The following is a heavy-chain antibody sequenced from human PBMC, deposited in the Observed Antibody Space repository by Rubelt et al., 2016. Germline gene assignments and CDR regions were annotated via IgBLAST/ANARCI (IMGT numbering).Heavy chain of an antibody. CDR3: ARDSGSRIFDY. D-gene: IGHD2/OR15-2a*01. CDR1: GGSISSSSYH. V-gene: IGHV4-39*02. J-gene: IGHJ4*02. Sequence: QLQLQESGPGLVKPSETLSLTCTVSGGSISSSSYHWGWIRQPPGKGLEWIGSIYYSGSTYYNPSLKSRVTISGETSKNQFSRRWSSVTAADTAVYYCARDSGSRIFDYWGQGTLVTVSS. CDR2: IYYSGST.